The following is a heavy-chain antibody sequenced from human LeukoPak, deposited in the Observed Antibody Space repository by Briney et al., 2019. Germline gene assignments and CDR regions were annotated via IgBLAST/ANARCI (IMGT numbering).Heavy chain of an antibody. CDR2: ISYDGSNK. Sequence: PGGSLRLFCAASGFTFSSYGMHWVRQAPGKGLEWVAVISYDGSNKYYADSVKGRFTISRDNSKNTLYLQMNSLRAEDTAVYYCAKDRRSYYYGMDVWGQGTTVTVSS. V-gene: IGHV3-30*18. J-gene: IGHJ6*02. CDR3: AKDRRSYYYGMDV. CDR1: GFTFSSYG. D-gene: IGHD3-3*01.